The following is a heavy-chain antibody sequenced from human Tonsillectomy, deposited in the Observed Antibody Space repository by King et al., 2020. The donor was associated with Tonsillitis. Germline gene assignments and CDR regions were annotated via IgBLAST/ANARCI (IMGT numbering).Heavy chain of an antibody. CDR1: GFTFSSYG. Sequence: VQLVESGGGVVQPGGSLRLSCAASGFTFSSYGMHWVRQDPGKGLEWVAFIRYDGSNKYYADSVKGRFTISRDNSKNTLYLQMNSLRDEDTAVYYCAKDRYYDFWRCYYGNGDYWGQGTLVTVSS. V-gene: IGHV3-30*02. CDR2: IRYDGSNK. D-gene: IGHD3-3*01. J-gene: IGHJ4*02. CDR3: AKDRYYDFWRCYYGNGDY.